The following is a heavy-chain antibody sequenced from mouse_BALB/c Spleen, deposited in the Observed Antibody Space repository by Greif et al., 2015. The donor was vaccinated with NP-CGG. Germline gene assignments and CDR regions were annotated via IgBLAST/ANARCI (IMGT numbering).Heavy chain of an antibody. J-gene: IGHJ2*01. CDR2: ISYSGST. V-gene: IGHV3-2*02. CDR1: GYSITSDYA. D-gene: IGHD3-2*02. Sequence: EVQLQQSGPGLVKPSQSLSLTCTVTGYSITSDYAWNWIRQFPGNKLEWMGYISYSGSTSYNPSLKSRISITRDTSKNQFFLQLNSVTTEDTATYYCARRPGQPYYFDYWGQGTTLTVSS. CDR3: ARRPGQPYYFDY.